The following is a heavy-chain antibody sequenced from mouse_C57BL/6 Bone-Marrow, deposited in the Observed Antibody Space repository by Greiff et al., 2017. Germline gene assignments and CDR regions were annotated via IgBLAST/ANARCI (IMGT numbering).Heavy chain of an antibody. CDR3: TRAFYYCGSGPGFAY. Sequence: EVMLVESGTVLARPGASVKLSCKASGYTFTSYWMHWVKQRPGQGLEWIGAIYPGNSDTSYNQKFKGKAKLTAVTSASTAYMELSSLANEDSAVYYGTRAFYYCGSGPGFAYWGQGTLVTVSA. CDR1: GYTFTSYW. V-gene: IGHV1-5*01. CDR2: IYPGNSDT. D-gene: IGHD1-1*01. J-gene: IGHJ3*01.